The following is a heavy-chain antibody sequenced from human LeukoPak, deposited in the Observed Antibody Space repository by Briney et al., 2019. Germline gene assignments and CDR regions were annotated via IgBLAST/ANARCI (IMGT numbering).Heavy chain of an antibody. CDR1: GFTFSSDS. CDR2: ISSSSSTI. D-gene: IGHD6-19*01. CDR3: ARDGQWLAPYYYYYGMDV. Sequence: PGGSLRLSCAASGFTFSSDSMNWVRQAPGQGLEWVSYISSSSSTIYYADSVKGRFTISRDNAKNSLYLQMNSLRDEHTAVYYCARDGQWLAPYYYYYGMDVWGQGTTVTVSS. J-gene: IGHJ6*02. V-gene: IGHV3-48*02.